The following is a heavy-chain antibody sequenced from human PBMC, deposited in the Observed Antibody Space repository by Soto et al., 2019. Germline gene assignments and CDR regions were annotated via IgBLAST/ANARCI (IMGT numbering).Heavy chain of an antibody. J-gene: IGHJ4*02. V-gene: IGHV4-31*03. CDR3: ARDTTSGSYCDY. CDR1: GGSISSGGYY. CDR2: IYYSGST. D-gene: IGHD1-26*01. Sequence: PSETLSLTCTVSGGSISSGGYYWSWIRQHPGKGLEWIGYIYYSGSTYYNPSLKSRVTISVDTSKNQFSLKLSSVTAADTAVYYCARDTTSGSYCDYWAQRTPVTVSS.